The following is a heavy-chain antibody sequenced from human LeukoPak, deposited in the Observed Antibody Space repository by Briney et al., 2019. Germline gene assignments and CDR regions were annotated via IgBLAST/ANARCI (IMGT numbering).Heavy chain of an antibody. D-gene: IGHD2-21*02. V-gene: IGHV3-9*01. CDR2: ISWNSGSI. CDR3: ARSYCGGDCYENWFDP. CDR1: GFTFDDYA. Sequence: PGGSLRLSCAASGFTFDDYAMHWVRQAPGKGLEWVSGISWNSGSIGYADSVKGRFTISRDNAKNSLYLQMNSLRAEDTALYYCARSYCGGDCYENWFDPWGQGTLVTVSS. J-gene: IGHJ5*02.